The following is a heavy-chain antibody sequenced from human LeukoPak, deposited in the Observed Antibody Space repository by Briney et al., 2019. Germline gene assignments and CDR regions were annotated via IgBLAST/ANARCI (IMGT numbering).Heavy chain of an antibody. CDR3: ARGWFGPDS. CDR2: ISNDGTST. Sequence: GGSLRLSCAASGVAFSSHSMHWVRQAPGKGLVWVSGISNDGTSTTYADSVKGRFTISRDNAKNTLYLQMHSLRAEDTAVYSCARGWFGPDSCGQGTLVTVSS. D-gene: IGHD3-10*01. CDR1: GVAFSSHS. J-gene: IGHJ5*01. V-gene: IGHV3-74*01.